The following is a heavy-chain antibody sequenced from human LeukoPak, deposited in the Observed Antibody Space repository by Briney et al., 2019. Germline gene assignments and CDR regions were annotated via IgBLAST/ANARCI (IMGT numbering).Heavy chain of an antibody. CDR2: IWYDGSRK. V-gene: IGHV3-30*02. Sequence: PGGSLRLSCAASGFTFSSYGMHWVRQAPGKGLEWVAVIWYDGSRKYYADSVKGRFTISRDNSKNTLYLQMNSLRAEDTAMYYCAKDRYCSGGSCYYDAFDIWGQGTMVTVSS. D-gene: IGHD2-15*01. CDR1: GFTFSSYG. CDR3: AKDRYCSGGSCYYDAFDI. J-gene: IGHJ3*02.